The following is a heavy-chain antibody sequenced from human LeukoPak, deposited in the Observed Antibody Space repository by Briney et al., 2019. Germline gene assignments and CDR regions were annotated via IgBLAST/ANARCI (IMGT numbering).Heavy chain of an antibody. Sequence: SVKVSCKASGGTFISYAISWVRQAPGQGLEWMGRIIPIFGIANYAQKFQGRVTITADKSTSTAYMELSSLRSEDTAVYYCARERLDGRFGEFTQPNWFDPWGQGTLVTVSS. J-gene: IGHJ5*02. CDR1: GGTFISYA. V-gene: IGHV1-69*04. CDR2: IIPIFGIA. D-gene: IGHD3-10*01. CDR3: ARERLDGRFGEFTQPNWFDP.